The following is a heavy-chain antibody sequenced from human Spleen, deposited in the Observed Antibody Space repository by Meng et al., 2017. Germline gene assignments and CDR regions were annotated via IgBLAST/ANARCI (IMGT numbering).Heavy chain of an antibody. CDR1: GGIFSNYV. V-gene: IGHV1-69*05. Sequence: SVKVSCKALGGIFSNYVIGWVRQAPGQGLEWMGGINAVFGTTNYAQKFQGRVTITTDESTSTAYMELTRLTSEDTAVYFCARKAGNCISTTCYSLDYWGQGTRVTGSS. CDR3: ARKAGNCISTTCYSLDY. D-gene: IGHD2-2*01. J-gene: IGHJ4*02. CDR2: INAVFGTT.